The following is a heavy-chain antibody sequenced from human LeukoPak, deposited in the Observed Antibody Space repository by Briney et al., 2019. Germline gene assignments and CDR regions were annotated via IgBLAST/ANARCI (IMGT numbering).Heavy chain of an antibody. V-gene: IGHV1-46*01. CDR1: GYTFTSYY. CDR3: ARFTYYYDSSGSAPTDAFDI. Sequence: GASVKVSCKASGYTFTSYYMHWVRQAPGQGLEWMGIINPSGGSTSYAQKFQGRVTMTRDMSTSTVYMELSSLRSEDTAVYYCARFTYYYDSSGSAPTDAFDIWGQGTMVTVSS. J-gene: IGHJ3*02. CDR2: INPSGGST. D-gene: IGHD3-22*01.